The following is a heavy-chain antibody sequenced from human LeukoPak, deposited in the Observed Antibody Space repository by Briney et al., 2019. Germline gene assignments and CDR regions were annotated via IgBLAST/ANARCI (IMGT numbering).Heavy chain of an antibody. CDR2: IYPGDSDT. D-gene: IGHD3-10*01. CDR3: ARRGGLYGSGSYRFDP. Sequence: GESLKISCKGSGYSFTTYWIGWVRQMPGKGLEWMGIIYPGDSDTRYSPSFQGQVTISADKSISTAYLQWSSLRASDTAMYYCARRGGLYGSGSYRFDPWGQGTLVTVSS. J-gene: IGHJ5*02. V-gene: IGHV5-51*01. CDR1: GYSFTTYW.